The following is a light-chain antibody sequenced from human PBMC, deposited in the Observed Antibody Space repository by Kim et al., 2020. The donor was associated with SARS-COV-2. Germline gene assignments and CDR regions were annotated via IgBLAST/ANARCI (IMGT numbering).Light chain of an antibody. J-gene: IGLJ1*01. CDR2: EVS. Sequence: GQSVTISCTGTSSDVGYYNRVSWYQQPPGTAPKLMIYEVSNRPSGVPDRFSGSKSGNTASLTISGLQAEDEADYYCTSYTSNSTYVFGTGTKVTVL. V-gene: IGLV2-18*02. CDR1: SSDVGYYNR. CDR3: TSYTSNSTYV.